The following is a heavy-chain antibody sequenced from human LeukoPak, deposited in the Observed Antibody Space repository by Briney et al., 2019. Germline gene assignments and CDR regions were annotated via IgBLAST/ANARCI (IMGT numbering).Heavy chain of an antibody. CDR2: INPNSGDI. V-gene: IGHV1-2*02. D-gene: IGHD1-26*01. CDR3: ARDSGGSNYFNY. CDR1: GYTFTGYY. Sequence: ASVKVSCKASGYTFTGYYMHWVRQAPGQGLEWMGWINPNSGDINYAQKFQGRVAMTRDTSITTAYMELSRLRSDDTAVYYRARDSGGSNYFNYWGQGSLVTVSS. J-gene: IGHJ4*02.